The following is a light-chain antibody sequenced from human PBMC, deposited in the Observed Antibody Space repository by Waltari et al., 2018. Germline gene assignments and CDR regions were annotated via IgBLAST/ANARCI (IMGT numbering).Light chain of an antibody. V-gene: IGLV7-46*01. CDR2: DAS. Sequence: QAVVTQEPSLPVSPGGTVPLTFGSLPGAVPRGHFPYWFQQKPGQAPVTLIYDASNRHSWTPARFSGSLLGGKAALTLSGAQPEDEADYYCLLSFSGADVVFGGGTKLTVL. CDR1: PGAVPRGHF. CDR3: LLSFSGADVV. J-gene: IGLJ2*01.